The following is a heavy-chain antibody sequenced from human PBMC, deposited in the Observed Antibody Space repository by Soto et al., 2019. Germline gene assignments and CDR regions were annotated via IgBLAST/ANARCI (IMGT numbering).Heavy chain of an antibody. CDR3: AREVVWGITLDRGAVARGFDI. CDR2: ISTNSGQT. V-gene: IGHV1-18*01. Sequence: QVQLVQSGAEVKTPGAAVKVSCRTSGYTIITYGISWVRQAPGQGLEWMGWISTNSGQTNYGEKFQNRVSLTTDGSTRTVYMELKSLTSDDTATYYCAREVVWGITLDRGAVARGFDIWGQGTTVVVSS. J-gene: IGHJ3*02. CDR1: GYTIITYG. D-gene: IGHD3-10*01.